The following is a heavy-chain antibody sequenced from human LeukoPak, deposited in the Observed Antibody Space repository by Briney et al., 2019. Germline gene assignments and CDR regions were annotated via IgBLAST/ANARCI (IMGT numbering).Heavy chain of an antibody. CDR3: ARGALLWHSRAYYDYKDV. Sequence: SETLSLTCAVYGGSFSGYYWSWIRQPPGKGLEWIGEINHSGSTNYNPSLKSRVTISVDTSKNQFSLKLSSVTAADTAVYYCARGALLWHSRAYYDYKDVWGKGTTVTVSS. CDR2: INHSGST. V-gene: IGHV4-34*01. D-gene: IGHD3-10*01. CDR1: GGSFSGYY. J-gene: IGHJ6*03.